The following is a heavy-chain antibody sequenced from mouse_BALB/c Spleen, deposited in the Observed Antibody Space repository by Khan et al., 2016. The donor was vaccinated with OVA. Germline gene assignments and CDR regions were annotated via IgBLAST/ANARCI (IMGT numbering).Heavy chain of an antibody. J-gene: IGHJ3*01. Sequence: QIQLVQSGPELKKPGETVKISCKASGYTLTNYGMNWVKQAPGTGLKWMGWINTYTGEATYADDFKGRFAFSLEPSASTAYLQINNLQNEDTATYFCSRSNGNYWFAYWGQGTLVTVAA. CDR3: SRSNGNYWFAY. CDR2: INTYTGEA. CDR1: GYTLTNYG. V-gene: IGHV9-3-1*01. D-gene: IGHD2-1*01.